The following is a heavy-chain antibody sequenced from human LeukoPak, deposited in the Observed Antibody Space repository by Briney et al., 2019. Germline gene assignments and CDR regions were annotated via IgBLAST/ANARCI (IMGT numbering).Heavy chain of an antibody. Sequence: SETLSLTCTVSGGSISSGSYYWSWIRQPAGKGLEWIGRIYTSGSTNYNSSLKSRVTISVDTSKNQFSLKLSSVTAADTAVYYCARSRGGRYSSNNWFDPWGQGTLVTVSS. J-gene: IGHJ5*02. CDR2: IYTSGST. D-gene: IGHD6-19*01. CDR1: GGSISSGSYY. CDR3: ARSRGGRYSSNNWFDP. V-gene: IGHV4-61*02.